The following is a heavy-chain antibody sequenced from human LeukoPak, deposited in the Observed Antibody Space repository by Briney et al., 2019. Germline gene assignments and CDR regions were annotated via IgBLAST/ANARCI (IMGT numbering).Heavy chain of an antibody. Sequence: GASVKVSCKASGYTFTGYYMHWVRQAPGQGLEWMGWINPNSGGTNYAQKFQGRVTMTRDTSISTAYMELSRLRSDDTAVYYCARAGIVATINGLGYYSDYWGQGTLVTVSS. CDR3: ARAGIVATINGLGYYSDY. J-gene: IGHJ4*02. CDR1: GYTFTGYY. D-gene: IGHD5-12*01. CDR2: INPNSGGT. V-gene: IGHV1-2*02.